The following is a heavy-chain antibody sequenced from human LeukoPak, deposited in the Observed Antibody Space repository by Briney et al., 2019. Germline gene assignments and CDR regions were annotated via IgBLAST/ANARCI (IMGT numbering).Heavy chain of an antibody. Sequence: GGSLRLSCAASGFTFNTYGMSWVRQAPGKGLEWVSAITGSGAGTYYADSVKGRFTISRDNSEITLNLQMHSLRAEDTAVYYCAKGSAAAATIYTFDVWGQGTLVTVSS. D-gene: IGHD6-13*01. V-gene: IGHV3-23*01. CDR2: ITGSGAGT. CDR3: AKGSAAAATIYTFDV. J-gene: IGHJ3*01. CDR1: GFTFNTYG.